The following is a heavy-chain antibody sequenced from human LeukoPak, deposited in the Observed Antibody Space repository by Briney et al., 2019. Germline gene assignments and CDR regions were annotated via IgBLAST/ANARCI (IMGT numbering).Heavy chain of an antibody. Sequence: SETLSLTCTVCGGSISSGSYYWSWIRQPAGKGLEWIGRIYTSGSTNYNPSLKSRVTISVDTSKNQFSLKLSSVTAADTAVYYCARAQEWFGELWDDYWGQGTLVTVSS. CDR1: GGSISSGSYY. J-gene: IGHJ4*02. CDR2: IYTSGST. V-gene: IGHV4-61*02. D-gene: IGHD3-10*01. CDR3: ARAQEWFGELWDDY.